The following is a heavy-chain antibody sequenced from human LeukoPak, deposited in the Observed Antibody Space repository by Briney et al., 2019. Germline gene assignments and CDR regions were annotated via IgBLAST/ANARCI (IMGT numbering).Heavy chain of an antibody. J-gene: IGHJ6*03. CDR1: GFTISSDY. CDR2: ISGSGGST. V-gene: IGHV3-23*01. D-gene: IGHD3-9*01. Sequence: AGGSLRLSCAASGFTISSDYMTWVRQAPGKGLEWVSTISGSGGSTYYADPVKGRFTISRDNSKNTLYLQMNSLRAEDTAVYYCAKDQYTAPIFYYMDVWGKGTTVTVSS. CDR3: AKDQYTAPIFYYMDV.